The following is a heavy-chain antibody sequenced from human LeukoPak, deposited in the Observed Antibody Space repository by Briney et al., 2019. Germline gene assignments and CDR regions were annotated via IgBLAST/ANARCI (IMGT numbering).Heavy chain of an antibody. V-gene: IGHV3-53*01. CDR3: ARAAYDSNGYTANHDY. CDR2: LYSDGTT. D-gene: IGHD3-22*01. J-gene: IGHJ4*02. Sequence: GGSLRLSCAASGFTVSSCYMSWVRQAPGKGLEWVSVLYSDGTTYYADSVKGRFTISRDNSKNTLYLQMDNLRVEDAAVYYCARAAYDSNGYTANHDYWGQGTLVTVSS. CDR1: GFTVSSCY.